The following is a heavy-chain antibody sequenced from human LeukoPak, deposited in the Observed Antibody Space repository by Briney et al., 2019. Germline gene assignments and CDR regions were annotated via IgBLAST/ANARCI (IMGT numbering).Heavy chain of an antibody. D-gene: IGHD1-26*01. CDR3: ARARLQWEVRYPRFDS. CDR2: ISYDGSYK. Sequence: GRSLRLSCSASGFAFSTYAMHCVRQAPGKGLEWVAVISYDGSYKDYGDPVKGRFTLSRDNSKSTVFLEMSSLRAEDTAVYHCARARLQWEVRYPRFDSWGQGTLVTVSS. J-gene: IGHJ4*02. CDR1: GFAFSTYA. V-gene: IGHV3-30*03.